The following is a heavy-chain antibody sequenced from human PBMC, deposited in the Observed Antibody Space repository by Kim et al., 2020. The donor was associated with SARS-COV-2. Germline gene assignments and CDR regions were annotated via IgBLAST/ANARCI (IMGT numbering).Heavy chain of an antibody. D-gene: IGHD3-22*01. J-gene: IGHJ2*01. Sequence: ADSVRGRFTISRDRSMNTVYLQMNRLGVEDTAVYFCARDSDTSGYYWFFDLWGRGTLVTVNS. CDR3: ARDSDTSGYYWFFDL. V-gene: IGHV3-30*07.